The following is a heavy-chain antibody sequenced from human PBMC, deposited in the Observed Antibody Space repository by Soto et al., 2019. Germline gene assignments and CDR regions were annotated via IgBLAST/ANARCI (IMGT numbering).Heavy chain of an antibody. D-gene: IGHD3-10*01. CDR1: GGSFSGHF. CDR3: ARGYGRYFDF. CDR2: INHSGST. V-gene: IGHV4-34*01. Sequence: SETLSLTCAASGGSFSGHFVSWIRQAPGKGLEWIGEINHSGSTNYNPSLKSRVTISVDTSKNQFSLKLSSVTAADTAVYYCARGYGRYFDFWGQGTLLTVS. J-gene: IGHJ4*02.